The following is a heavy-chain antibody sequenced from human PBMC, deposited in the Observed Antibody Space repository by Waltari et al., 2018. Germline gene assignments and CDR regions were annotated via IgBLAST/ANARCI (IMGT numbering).Heavy chain of an antibody. D-gene: IGHD6-13*01. V-gene: IGHV3-23*01. Sequence: EVQLLESGGGLVQPGRSLRLSCTASGFTFSSYAMSWVRQAPGKGLEWVSAISGTGGSTYYADSVKGRFTISRDNSKNTLYLQMNSLRAEDTAVYYCAKDGGDSSSWYMFDYWGQGTLVTVSS. J-gene: IGHJ4*02. CDR1: GFTFSSYA. CDR3: AKDGGDSSSWYMFDY. CDR2: ISGTGGST.